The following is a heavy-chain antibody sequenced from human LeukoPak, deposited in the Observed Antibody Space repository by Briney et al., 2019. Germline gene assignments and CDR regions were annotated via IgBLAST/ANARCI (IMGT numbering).Heavy chain of an antibody. J-gene: IGHJ4*02. Sequence: GGSLRLSCAASGFTFSSYSMNWVRQAPGKGLEWVSSISSSSSYIYYADSVKGRFTISRDNAKNALYLQMNGLRAEDTAVYYCARGANQIDYWGQGTLVTVSS. CDR3: ARGANQIDY. CDR1: GFTFSSYS. D-gene: IGHD1-14*01. CDR2: ISSSSSYI. V-gene: IGHV3-21*01.